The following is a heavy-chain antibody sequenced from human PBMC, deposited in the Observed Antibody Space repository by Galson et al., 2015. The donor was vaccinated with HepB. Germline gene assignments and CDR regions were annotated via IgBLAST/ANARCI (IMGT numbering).Heavy chain of an antibody. Sequence: SLRLSCAASGFTFSSDAMSWVRQAPGKGLEWVSAISNTGSSTYYADAVKGRFTISRDNSKNTLYLQMNSLRAEDTAIYYCAKEQTIWSVAGAEYFQHWGQGTLVTVSS. J-gene: IGHJ1*01. V-gene: IGHV3-23*01. CDR3: AKEQTIWSVAGAEYFQH. D-gene: IGHD6-19*01. CDR1: GFTFSSDA. CDR2: ISNTGSST.